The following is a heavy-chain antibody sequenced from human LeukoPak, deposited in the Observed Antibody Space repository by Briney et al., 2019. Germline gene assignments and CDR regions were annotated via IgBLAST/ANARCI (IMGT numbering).Heavy chain of an antibody. D-gene: IGHD2-21*01. CDR1: GFTFSSYG. J-gene: IGHJ4*02. Sequence: GGSLRLSCAASGFTFSSYGMHWVRQAPGKGLEWVAVISYDGSNKYYADSVKGRFTISRDNSKNTLYLQMNSLRAEDTAVYYCAKDPNCGGDCYSFDYWGQGTLVTVSS. CDR2: ISYDGSNK. CDR3: AKDPNCGGDCYSFDY. V-gene: IGHV3-30*18.